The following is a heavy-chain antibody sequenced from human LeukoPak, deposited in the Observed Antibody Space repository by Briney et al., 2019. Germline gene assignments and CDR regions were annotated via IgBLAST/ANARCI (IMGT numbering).Heavy chain of an antibody. CDR3: ARDIYGGSYYFDY. Sequence: GASVKVSCKASGYTFTGYYMHWVRQAPGQGLEWMGRINPNSGGTNYAQKFQGRVTMARDTSISTAYMELGRLRSDDTAVYYCARDIYGGSYYFDYWGQGTLVTVSS. CDR1: GYTFTGYY. V-gene: IGHV1-2*06. CDR2: INPNSGGT. J-gene: IGHJ4*02. D-gene: IGHD5-12*01.